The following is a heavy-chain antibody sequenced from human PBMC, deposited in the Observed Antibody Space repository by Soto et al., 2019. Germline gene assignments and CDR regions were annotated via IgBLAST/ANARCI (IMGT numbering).Heavy chain of an antibody. D-gene: IGHD3-3*01. J-gene: IGHJ6*02. CDR2: IIPIFGTA. Sequence: QVQLVQSGAEVKKPGSSVKVSCKASGGTFSSYAISWVRQAPGQGLEWMGGIIPIFGTANYVQKFQGRVTITADESTSTAYMALSSLRSEDTAVYYCARGGRIFGVVTKGMDVWGQGTTVTVSS. CDR3: ARGGRIFGVVTKGMDV. V-gene: IGHV1-69*01. CDR1: GGTFSSYA.